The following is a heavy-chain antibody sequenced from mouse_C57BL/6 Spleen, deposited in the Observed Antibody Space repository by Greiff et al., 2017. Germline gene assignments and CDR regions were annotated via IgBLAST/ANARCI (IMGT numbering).Heavy chain of an antibody. V-gene: IGHV10-1*01. CDR3: VSGSSYAWFSY. Sequence: EVMLVESGGGLVQPKGSLKLSCAASGFSFNTYAMNWVRQAPGKGLEWVARIRSKSNNYATYYADSVKDRFTISRDDSESMLYLQMNNLKTEDTAMYYCVSGSSYAWFSYWGQGTLVTVSA. CDR1: GFSFNTYA. CDR2: IRSKSNNYAT. D-gene: IGHD1-1*01. J-gene: IGHJ3*01.